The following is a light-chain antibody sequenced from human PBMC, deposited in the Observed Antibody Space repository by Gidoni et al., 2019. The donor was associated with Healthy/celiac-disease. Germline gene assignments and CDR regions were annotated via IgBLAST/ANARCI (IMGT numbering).Light chain of an antibody. CDR3: QQRSNWPFT. Sequence: EILLPHSPASLSFSPGERATLSCRASQSVSSYLAWYQQKPGQAPRLLIYDASNRATGIPARFRGSGSGTDFTLTISSLETEDFAVDYCQQRSNWPFTFXGXTKVEIK. J-gene: IGKJ4*01. CDR2: DAS. V-gene: IGKV3-11*01. CDR1: QSVSSY.